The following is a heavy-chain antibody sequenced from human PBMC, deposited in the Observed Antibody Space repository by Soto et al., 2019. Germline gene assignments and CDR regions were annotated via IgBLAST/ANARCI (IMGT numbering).Heavy chain of an antibody. CDR2: ISGSGDST. J-gene: IGHJ4*02. CDR3: AKPISGYYAPSDH. D-gene: IGHD3-22*01. CDR1: GFTFSSYA. V-gene: IGHV3-23*01. Sequence: GSLRLSCVGSGFTFSSYAMSWVRQAPGKGLEWVSAISGSGDSTYYADSVRGRFTISRDNSKSTLFLQMNSLRGDDTAIYYCAKPISGYYAPSDHWGQGTQVTVS.